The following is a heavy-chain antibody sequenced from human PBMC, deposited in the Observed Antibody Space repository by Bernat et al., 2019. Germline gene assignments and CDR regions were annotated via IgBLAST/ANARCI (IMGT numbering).Heavy chain of an antibody. CDR2: ISYDGSNK. D-gene: IGHD2-15*01. CDR1: GFTFSSYG. CDR3: ARAVVVVVVAENIDY. J-gene: IGHJ4*02. V-gene: IGHV3-30*03. Sequence: QVQLVESGGGVVQPGRSLRLSCAASGFTFSSYGMHWVRQAPGKGLEWVAVISYDGSNKYYADSVKGRFTISRDNSKNTLYLQMNSLRAEDTAVYYCARAVVVVVVAENIDYWGQGTLVTVSS.